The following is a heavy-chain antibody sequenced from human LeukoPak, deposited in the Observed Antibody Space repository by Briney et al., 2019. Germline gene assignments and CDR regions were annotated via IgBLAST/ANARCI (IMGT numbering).Heavy chain of an antibody. CDR1: GGSISSYY. CDR3: ARVQGFSLYYMDV. D-gene: IGHD2/OR15-2a*01. Sequence: PSETLSLTCTVSGGSISSYYWSWIRQPPGKGLEWIGDIYYSGSTNYNPSLKSRVTISVDTSKNQFSLKLSSVTAADTAVYYCARVQGFSLYYMDVWGKGTTVTVSS. CDR2: IYYSGST. V-gene: IGHV4-59*01. J-gene: IGHJ6*03.